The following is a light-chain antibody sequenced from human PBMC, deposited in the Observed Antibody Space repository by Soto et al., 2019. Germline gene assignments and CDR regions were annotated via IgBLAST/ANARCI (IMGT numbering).Light chain of an antibody. J-gene: IGKJ1*01. CDR3: QRSYSTPRT. Sequence: IQMTQSPSSLSASVGDMVTIACRASQSISSYLNWYQQKPGKAPKLLIYAASSLQSGVPSRFSGSVSGTDFTLTISRLQPEDFATYYCQRSYSTPRTFGQGTKLDNK. CDR1: QSISSY. V-gene: IGKV1-39*01. CDR2: AAS.